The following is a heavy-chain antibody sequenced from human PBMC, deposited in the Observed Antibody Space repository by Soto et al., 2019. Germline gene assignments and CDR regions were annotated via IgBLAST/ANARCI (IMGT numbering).Heavy chain of an antibody. CDR3: VRALPRLLSPDYYYYDGMVV. J-gene: IGHJ6*02. CDR1: GFTLSSYS. CDR2: ICTSSTYI. D-gene: IGHD3-22*01. Sequence: PGGSLRLSCAASGFTLSSYSMNWVRQAPGMGLEWVSSICTSSTYIYYADSVKGRFTISRDNAKNSPYLQMNSLRAEDTAVYYSVRALPRLLSPDYYYYDGMVVWGQGTTVTV. V-gene: IGHV3-21*06.